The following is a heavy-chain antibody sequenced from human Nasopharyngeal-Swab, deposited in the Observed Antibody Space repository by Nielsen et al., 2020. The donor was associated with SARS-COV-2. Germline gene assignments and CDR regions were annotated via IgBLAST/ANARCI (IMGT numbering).Heavy chain of an antibody. CDR1: GFSFSNHG. Sequence: GESLKISCAASGFSFSNHGLSLVRQAPGRGPEWVATILRDGQRYYVDSVKGRFTISRDNAEDSLYLQMTSLRVEDTAVYYCARERGGGYGDYWGQGTLVTVSS. D-gene: IGHD5-12*01. J-gene: IGHJ4*02. CDR3: ARERGGGYGDY. V-gene: IGHV3-7*01. CDR2: ILRDGQR.